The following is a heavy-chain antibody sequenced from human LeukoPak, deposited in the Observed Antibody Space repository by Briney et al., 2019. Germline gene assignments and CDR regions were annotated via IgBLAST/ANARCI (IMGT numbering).Heavy chain of an antibody. D-gene: IGHD1-26*01. Sequence: GGSLRLSCAVSGFTFSSYEMNWVRQAPGKGLEWLAYISKSGSPTYYADSVKGRFTISRDNAKNSLYLQMNILRAEDTAVYYCARRWSGGFDYWGQGTLVTVSS. CDR2: ISKSGSPT. CDR1: GFTFSSYE. CDR3: ARRWSGGFDY. V-gene: IGHV3-48*03. J-gene: IGHJ4*02.